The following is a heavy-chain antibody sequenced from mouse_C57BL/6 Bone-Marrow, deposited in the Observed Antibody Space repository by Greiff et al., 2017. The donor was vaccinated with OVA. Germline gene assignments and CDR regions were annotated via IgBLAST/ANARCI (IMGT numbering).Heavy chain of an antibody. CDR1: GYTFTDYS. Sequence: EVKLQQPGPVLVKPGASVKMSCKASGYTFTDYSMNWVQQTPGKSLEWIGVINPYNGCPSYNQKFKGQATLTVDKSSSTAYMELNSLTSEDSAVYYGARRGRTTVVAGDWYFEVWGTGTTVTVSS. J-gene: IGHJ1*03. CDR2: INPYNGCP. D-gene: IGHD1-1*01. CDR3: ARRGRTTVVAGDWYFEV. V-gene: IGHV1-19*01.